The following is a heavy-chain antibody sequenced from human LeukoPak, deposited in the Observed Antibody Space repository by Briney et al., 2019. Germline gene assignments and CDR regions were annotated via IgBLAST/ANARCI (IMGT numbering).Heavy chain of an antibody. V-gene: IGHV3-21*01. J-gene: IGHJ3*02. Sequence: GGSLRLSCAASGFTFSTYTMNWVRQAPGKGLEWVSSISSSSSYIYSADSLKGRFTISRDNAKNSLYLQMNSLRAEDTAVYYCTTKRLVGGTFDIWGQGTMVTVSS. CDR3: TTKRLVGGTFDI. D-gene: IGHD6-6*01. CDR2: ISSSSSYI. CDR1: GFTFSTYT.